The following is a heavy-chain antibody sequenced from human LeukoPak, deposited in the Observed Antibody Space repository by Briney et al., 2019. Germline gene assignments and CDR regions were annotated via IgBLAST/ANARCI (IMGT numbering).Heavy chain of an antibody. D-gene: IGHD2-15*01. J-gene: IGHJ4*02. CDR3: ARDLVAFDY. V-gene: IGHV4-30-2*01. CDR1: GGSISSGGYY. Sequence: PSQTLSLTCTVSGGSISSGGYYWSWIRQPPGKGLEWIGYIYHSGSTYYNPSLKSRVTISVDRSKNQFSLKLSSVTAADTAVYYCARDLVAFDYWGQGALVIVSS. CDR2: IYHSGST.